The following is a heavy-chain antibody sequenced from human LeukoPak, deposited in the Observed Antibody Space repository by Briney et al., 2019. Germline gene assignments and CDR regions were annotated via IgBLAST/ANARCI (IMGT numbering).Heavy chain of an antibody. J-gene: IGHJ6*04. Sequence: ASVKVSCKASGYTFTSYGITWVRQAPGQGLECVGWISAYNGNTNYARNLQGRVTMTTDTSTTTAYMELRSLRSDDTAVYYCALYSSSPYYYAMDVWGEGTTVIVSS. CDR1: GYTFTSYG. CDR3: ALYSSSPYYYAMDV. V-gene: IGHV1-18*04. CDR2: ISAYNGNT. D-gene: IGHD6-13*01.